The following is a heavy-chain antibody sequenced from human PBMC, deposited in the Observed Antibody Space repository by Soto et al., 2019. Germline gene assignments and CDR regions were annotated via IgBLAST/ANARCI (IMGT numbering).Heavy chain of an antibody. CDR1: GYSFTSYW. CDR3: ARLGYCSGGSCYLYWGGMDA. J-gene: IGHJ6*02. CDR2: IDPSDSYT. V-gene: IGHV5-10-1*01. D-gene: IGHD2-15*01. Sequence: GESLKISCKGSGYSFTSYWISWVRQMPGKGLEWMGRIDPSDSYTNYSPSFQGHVTISADKSISTAYLQWSSLKASDTAMYYCARLGYCSGGSCYLYWGGMDAWGQGTTVTVSS.